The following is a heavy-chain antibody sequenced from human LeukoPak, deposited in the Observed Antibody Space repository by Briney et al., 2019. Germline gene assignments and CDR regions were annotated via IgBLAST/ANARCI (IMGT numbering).Heavy chain of an antibody. CDR3: ARGIRGDYEIDY. CDR2: INHSGST. CDR1: GGSFSGYY. J-gene: IGHJ4*02. Sequence: SETLSLTCAVYGGSFSGYYWSWIRQPPGKGLEWIGEINHSGSTNYNPSLKSRVTISVDTSKNQFSLKLSSVTAADTAVYYCARGIRGDYEIDYWGQGTLVTVSS. V-gene: IGHV4-34*01. D-gene: IGHD4-17*01.